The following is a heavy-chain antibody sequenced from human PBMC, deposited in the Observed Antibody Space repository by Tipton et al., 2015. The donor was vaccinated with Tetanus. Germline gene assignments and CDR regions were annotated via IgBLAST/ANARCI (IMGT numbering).Heavy chain of an antibody. CDR1: GDTFSSYA. D-gene: IGHD1-26*01. CDR3: ARGGCFLGICYYYAMDG. J-gene: IGHJ6*01. CDR2: IIPSLGST. Sequence: QVQLVQSGAEVKKPGSSVKVSCKASGDTFSSYAISWMRQAPGQGLEWMGGIIPSLGSTTYAPKFQGRITITADEVTTTAYMEVSSLTSEDAAVFYCARGGCFLGICYYYAMDGWGQGTTVTVSP. V-gene: IGHV1-69*01.